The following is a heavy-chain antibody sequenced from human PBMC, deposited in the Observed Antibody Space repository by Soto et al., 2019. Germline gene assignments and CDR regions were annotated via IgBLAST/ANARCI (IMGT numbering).Heavy chain of an antibody. J-gene: IGHJ6*03. Sequence: SETLSLTCAVYGGSFSGYYWSWIRQPPGKGLEWIGEINHSGSTNYNPSLKSRVTISVDTSKNQFSLKLSSVTAADTAVYYCGRGGYIVVVVAATPYYRDVWGKGTRVTVSS. CDR1: GGSFSGYY. V-gene: IGHV4-34*01. CDR3: GRGGYIVVVVAATPYYRDV. CDR2: INHSGST. D-gene: IGHD2-15*01.